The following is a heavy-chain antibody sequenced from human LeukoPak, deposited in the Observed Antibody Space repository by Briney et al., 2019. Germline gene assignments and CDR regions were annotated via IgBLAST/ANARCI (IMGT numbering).Heavy chain of an antibody. Sequence: KTGGSLRLSCAASGFTFSSYTMNWVRQPPGKGLEWVSSISGSSSYMYYADSVKGRFTISRDNAKNSLYLQMNSLRAEDTAVYHCARDLGYSRDYWGQGTLVTVSS. CDR1: GFTFSSYT. D-gene: IGHD4-11*01. CDR3: ARDLGYSRDY. CDR2: ISGSSSYM. J-gene: IGHJ4*02. V-gene: IGHV3-21*01.